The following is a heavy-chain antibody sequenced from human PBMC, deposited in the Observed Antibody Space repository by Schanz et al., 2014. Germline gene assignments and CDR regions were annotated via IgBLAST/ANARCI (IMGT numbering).Heavy chain of an antibody. Sequence: VQVVESGGGLVQPGGSLRLSCAASGFIFSNYGMHWVRQAPGKGLEWVAFIWSDGSRTYHAESVKGRFTISRDNSRNTLYLQMDSLRDEDTALYYCAKVVASGPTTGPFDPWGQGTLVTVSS. V-gene: IGHV3-30*02. CDR3: AKVVASGPTTGPFDP. CDR2: IWSDGSRT. D-gene: IGHD1-26*01. CDR1: GFIFSNYG. J-gene: IGHJ5*02.